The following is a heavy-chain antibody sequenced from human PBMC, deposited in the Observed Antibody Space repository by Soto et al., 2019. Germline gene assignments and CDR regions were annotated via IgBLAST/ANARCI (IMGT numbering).Heavy chain of an antibody. CDR1: GGTISGGYYP. V-gene: IGHV4-30-2*01. CDR3: APYLIFFQI. D-gene: IGHD3-16*01. J-gene: IGHJ3*02. Sequence: TLSLTCLVSGGTISGGYYPWSCIRQPKGKGLEGIGFIYNSGRTYYNSSLKSRVTISVNRSKNHFFLNLTSVTAADTAVYYCAPYLIFFQIRSKGTTGTGSS. CDR2: IYNSGRT.